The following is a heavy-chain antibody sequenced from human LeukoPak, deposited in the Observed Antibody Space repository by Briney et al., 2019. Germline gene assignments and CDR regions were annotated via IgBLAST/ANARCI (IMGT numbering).Heavy chain of an antibody. J-gene: IGHJ6*02. CDR3: ATAPILRGEGGEHYKYGMDV. D-gene: IGHD2-2*02. CDR1: VGSITSGNC. Sequence: SESMSLTSGVSVGSITSGNCWSWVPQYPGKGLVWIAEIHLNGTRNYNPSLKSRVTISADTFKNHFSLILTSLTAADTAVYYCATAPILRGEGGEHYKYGMDVWGQGTTVIVSS. V-gene: IGHV4/OR15-8*01. CDR2: IHLNGTR.